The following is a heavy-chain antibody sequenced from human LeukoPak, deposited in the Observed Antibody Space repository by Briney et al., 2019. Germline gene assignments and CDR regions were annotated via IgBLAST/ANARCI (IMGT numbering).Heavy chain of an antibody. J-gene: IGHJ4*02. CDR2: IYHSGST. Sequence: PSETLSLTCTVSGYSISSGYYWGWIRQPPGKGQAWIGSIYHSGSTYYNPSLKSRVTISVDTSKNQFSLKLSSVTAADTAVYYCARTLERGYSGYVGYWGQGTLVTVSS. CDR3: ARTLERGYSGYVGY. V-gene: IGHV4-38-2*02. CDR1: GYSISSGYY. D-gene: IGHD5-12*01.